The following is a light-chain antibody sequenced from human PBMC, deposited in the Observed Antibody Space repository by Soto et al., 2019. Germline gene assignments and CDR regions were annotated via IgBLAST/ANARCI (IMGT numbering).Light chain of an antibody. J-gene: IGKJ4*01. CDR3: QQYGDSPLT. CDR1: QSVSSATY. CDR2: GAS. Sequence: EIVLTQSPGTLSLSPGERATLSCRASQSVSSATYLAWYQQKPGQAPRLLISGASSRAAGIPDRFSGSGSGTDFTLTISRLEPEDFAVDYCQQYGDSPLTFGGGTKVE. V-gene: IGKV3-20*01.